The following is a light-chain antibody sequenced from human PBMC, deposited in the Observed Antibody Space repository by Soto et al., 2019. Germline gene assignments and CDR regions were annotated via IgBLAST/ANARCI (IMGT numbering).Light chain of an antibody. CDR3: QQSSNWPT. Sequence: EIVLTQSPATLSLSPGERATLSCRASQSVSSYLAWYQQKPGQAPRLLIYDASNSATGIPTRFSGSGSGTDFTLTSSRLEPEDFGVYYCQQSSNWPTFGGGTKVKIK. J-gene: IGKJ4*01. V-gene: IGKV3-11*01. CDR1: QSVSSY. CDR2: DAS.